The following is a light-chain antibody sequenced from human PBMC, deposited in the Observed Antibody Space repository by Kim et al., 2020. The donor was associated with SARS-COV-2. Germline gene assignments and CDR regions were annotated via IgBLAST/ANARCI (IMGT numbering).Light chain of an antibody. V-gene: IGKV1-33*01. CDR3: QQSDNLPYT. Sequence: AFVGDRVTIICQASQDIATRLNWYQHKPGKAPNLLIYDASRLVLGAPSRFSGTGFGTDFTFTIDSLQPEDVAAYYCQQSDNLPYTFGLGTKVDIK. CDR1: QDIATR. CDR2: DAS. J-gene: IGKJ2*01.